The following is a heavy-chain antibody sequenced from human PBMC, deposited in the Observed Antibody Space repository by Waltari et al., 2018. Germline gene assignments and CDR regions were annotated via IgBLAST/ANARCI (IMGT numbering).Heavy chain of an antibody. V-gene: IGHV4-39*01. CDR3: AIQRGDYVFWFDP. D-gene: IGHD4-17*01. CDR2: IYYSGST. Sequence: QLQLQESGPGLVKPSETLSLTCTVSGGSISSSSYYWGWIRQPPGKGLEWIGSIYYSGSTYYNPSLKSRVTISVDTSKNQFSLKLSSVTAADTAVYYCAIQRGDYVFWFDPWGQGTLVTVSS. CDR1: GGSISSSSYY. J-gene: IGHJ5*02.